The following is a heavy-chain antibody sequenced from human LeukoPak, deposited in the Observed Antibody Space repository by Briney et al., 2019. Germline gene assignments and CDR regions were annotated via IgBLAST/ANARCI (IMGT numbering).Heavy chain of an antibody. CDR1: GFTFSSYW. CDR3: AREGGYSHAFDY. J-gene: IGHJ4*02. CDR2: INSDGSST. V-gene: IGHV3-74*01. Sequence: GGSLRLSCAASGFTFSSYWMYWVRQAPGKGRVWVSRINSDGSSTSHADSVKGRFTISRDNAKNTLYLQMKSLRAEDTAVYYCAREGGYSHAFDYWGQGTLVTVSS. D-gene: IGHD3-22*01.